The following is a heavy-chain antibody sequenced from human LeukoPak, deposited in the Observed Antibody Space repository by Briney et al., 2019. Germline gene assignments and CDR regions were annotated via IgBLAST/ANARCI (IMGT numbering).Heavy chain of an antibody. CDR2: ITSSSSYI. D-gene: IGHD3-10*02. V-gene: IGHV3-21*01. CDR3: AELGITMIGGV. Sequence: GGSLRLSCAASAFTFSSYNINWVRQAPGKGLEWVSSITSSSSYIYYADSVKGRFTISRDNAKNSLFLQMNSLRAEDTAVYYCAELGITMIGGVWGKGTTVTISS. J-gene: IGHJ6*04. CDR1: AFTFSSYN.